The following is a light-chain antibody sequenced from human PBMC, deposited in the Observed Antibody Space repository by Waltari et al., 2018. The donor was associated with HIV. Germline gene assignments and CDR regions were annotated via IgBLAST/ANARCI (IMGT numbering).Light chain of an antibody. J-gene: IGLJ1*01. CDR2: EGS. CDR3: CSYAGSSTYV. CDR1: SSDVGCYNL. V-gene: IGLV2-23*01. Sequence: QSALTHPASVSGSPGQSITISCTGTSSDVGCYNLVSWYQQHPAKAPKLMIYEGSKRPSGVSNRFSGSKSGNTASLTISGLQAEDEADYYCCSYAGSSTYVFGTGTKVTVL.